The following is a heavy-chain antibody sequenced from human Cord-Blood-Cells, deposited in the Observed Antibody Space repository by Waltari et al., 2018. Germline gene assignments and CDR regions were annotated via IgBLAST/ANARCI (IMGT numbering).Heavy chain of an antibody. V-gene: IGHV4-34*01. Sequence: VQPQQWGAGLLKPSETLSLTCAVYRGSFSGYYWGWIRQPPGKGLEWIGEINHSGSTNYNPSLKSRVTISVDTSKNQFSLKLSSVTAADTAVYYWARGLPFQHWGQGTLVTVSS. CDR2: INHSGST. J-gene: IGHJ1*01. CDR3: ARGLPFQH. CDR1: RGSFSGYY. D-gene: IGHD2-21*01.